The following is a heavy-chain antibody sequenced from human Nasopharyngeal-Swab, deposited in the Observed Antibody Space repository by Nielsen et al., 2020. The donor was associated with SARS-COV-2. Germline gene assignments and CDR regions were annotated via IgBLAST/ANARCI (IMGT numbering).Heavy chain of an antibody. D-gene: IGHD3-9*01. V-gene: IGHV3-21*01. Sequence: GESLKISCAASGFTFSSYEMNWVRQAPGKGLEWVSSISSSSSYIYYADSVKGRFTISRDNAKNSLYLQMNSLRAEDTAVYYCARDRALRYFEGLDYWGQGTLVTVSS. CDR3: ARDRALRYFEGLDY. CDR1: GFTFSSYE. CDR2: ISSSSSYI. J-gene: IGHJ4*02.